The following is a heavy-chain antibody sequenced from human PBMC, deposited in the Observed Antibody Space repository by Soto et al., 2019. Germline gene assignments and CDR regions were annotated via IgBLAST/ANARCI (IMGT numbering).Heavy chain of an antibody. CDR3: ARRDTVTSICDHYHRMED. CDR2: VNPSGGST. D-gene: IGHD4-17*01. V-gene: IGHV1-46*01. J-gene: IGHJ6*02. CDR1: GYTFTSYY. Sequence: ASVKVSCKASGYTFTSYYMHWVRQAPGQGLEWMGIVNPSGGSTSYAQKFQGRVTMTRDTSTSTVYMELSSLRSEDTAVYYCARRDTVTSICDHYHRMEDWGQGTTFPVS.